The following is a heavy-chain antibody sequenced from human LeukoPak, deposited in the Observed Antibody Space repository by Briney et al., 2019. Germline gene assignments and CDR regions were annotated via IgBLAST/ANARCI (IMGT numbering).Heavy chain of an antibody. CDR2: IYHSGSA. J-gene: IGHJ6*03. CDR3: ARRPYYYYYMDV. Sequence: SETLSLTCAVSGYSISSDYYWGWIRLPPGQGLEWIGTIYHSGSAYYNPSLKSRVTLLVDTSNNQFSLRLSSVTATDTTVYYCARRPYYYYYMDVWGKGTTVTVPS. V-gene: IGHV4-38-2*01. CDR1: GYSISSDYY. D-gene: IGHD6-6*01.